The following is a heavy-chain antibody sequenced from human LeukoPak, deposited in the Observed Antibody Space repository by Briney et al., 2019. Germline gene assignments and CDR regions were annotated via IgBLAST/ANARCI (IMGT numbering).Heavy chain of an antibody. CDR2: IRPSGGST. J-gene: IGHJ4*02. Sequence: GASVKVSCKTSGYTFTSYYIHWVRQAPGQGLDWMGMIRPSGGSTTYAQKFQGRVTMTRDTSTSTVYMELSSLRPEDTAVYYCARDHCTHGLCHNSLFYWGQGTLVTVSS. CDR3: ARDHCTHGLCHNSLFY. CDR1: GYTFTSYY. V-gene: IGHV1-46*01. D-gene: IGHD2-8*01.